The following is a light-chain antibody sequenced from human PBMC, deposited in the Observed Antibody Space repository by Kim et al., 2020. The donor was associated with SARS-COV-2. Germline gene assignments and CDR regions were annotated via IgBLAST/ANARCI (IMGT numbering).Light chain of an antibody. CDR3: AAWDDSLNGPV. CDR1: SSNIGSNA. J-gene: IGLJ3*02. V-gene: IGLV1-44*01. Sequence: GQRVTISCSGSSSNIGSNAVNWYRQLPGTAPKLLIYTNDLRPSGVPDRFSGSKSDTSASLAISGLQSEDEADYFCAAWDDSLNGPVFGGGTKLTVL. CDR2: TND.